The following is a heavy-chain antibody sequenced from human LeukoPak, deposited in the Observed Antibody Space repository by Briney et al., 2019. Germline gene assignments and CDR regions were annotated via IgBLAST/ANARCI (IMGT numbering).Heavy chain of an antibody. V-gene: IGHV3-7*01. D-gene: IGHD4-17*01. Sequence: TGGSLRLSCAASGFTFSSYWMTWVRQAPGKGLEWVANIKQGGSEKYYVDSVKGRFTISRDNAKNSLYLQMNGLRAEDTAVYYCARVRGDYNFGYWGQGTLVTVSS. CDR3: ARVRGDYNFGY. CDR2: IKQGGSEK. CDR1: GFTFSSYW. J-gene: IGHJ4*02.